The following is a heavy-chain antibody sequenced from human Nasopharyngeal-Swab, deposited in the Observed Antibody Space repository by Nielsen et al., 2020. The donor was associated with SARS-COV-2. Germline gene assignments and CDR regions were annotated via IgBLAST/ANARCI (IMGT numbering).Heavy chain of an antibody. J-gene: IGHJ4*02. Sequence: GESLKISCAASGFTFSDSAIHWVRQASGKGLEWVGRISSKGTTYATAYAATVKGRFIIFRDDPTNTAYLQMNSLKTEDTAVYYCTRCGGGCYSGRDYWGQGTLVTVSS. CDR3: TRCGGGCYSGRDY. CDR2: ISSKGTTYAT. CDR1: GFTFSDSA. D-gene: IGHD2-15*01. V-gene: IGHV3-73*01.